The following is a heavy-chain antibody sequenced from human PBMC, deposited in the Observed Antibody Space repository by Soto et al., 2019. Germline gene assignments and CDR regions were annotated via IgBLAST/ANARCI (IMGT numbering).Heavy chain of an antibody. J-gene: IGHJ3*02. CDR3: ARDYNFWSGYETDDAFDI. V-gene: IGHV4-30-4*01. CDR1: GGSISSGDYY. Sequence: TLYLTCTVSGGSISSGDYYWSWIRQPPGKGLEWIGYIYYSGSTYYNPSLKSRVTISVDTSKNQFSLKLSSVTAADTAVYYCARDYNFWSGYETDDAFDIGGQGTMVTVSS. D-gene: IGHD3-3*01. CDR2: IYYSGST.